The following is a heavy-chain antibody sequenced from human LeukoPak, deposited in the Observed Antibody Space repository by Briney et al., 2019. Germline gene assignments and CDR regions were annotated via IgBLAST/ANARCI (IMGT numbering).Heavy chain of an antibody. J-gene: IGHJ6*03. V-gene: IGHV4-59*01. CDR1: GGSISSYY. D-gene: IGHD2-15*01. Sequence: NPSETLSLTCTVSGGSISSYYWSWIRQPPGKGLEWIGYIYYSGSTNYNPSLKSRVTISVDTSKNQFSLKLSSVTAADTAVYYCARGSTRMVVAASLLYYYYMDVWGKGTTVTVSS. CDR3: ARGSTRMVVAASLLYYYYMDV. CDR2: IYYSGST.